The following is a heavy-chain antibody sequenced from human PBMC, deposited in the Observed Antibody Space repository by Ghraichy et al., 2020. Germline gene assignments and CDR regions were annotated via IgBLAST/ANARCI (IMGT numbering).Heavy chain of an antibody. J-gene: IGHJ6*02. CDR2: ISGSGGST. CDR3: AKDVSGWLQYRHYYYYYGMDV. Sequence: GGSLRLSCAASGFTFSSYAMSWVRQAPGKGLEWVSAISGSGGSTYYADSVKGRFTISRDNSKNTLYLQMNSLRAEDTAVYYCAKDVSGWLQYRHYYYYYGMDVWGQGTTVTVSS. CDR1: GFTFSSYA. D-gene: IGHD6-19*01. V-gene: IGHV3-23*01.